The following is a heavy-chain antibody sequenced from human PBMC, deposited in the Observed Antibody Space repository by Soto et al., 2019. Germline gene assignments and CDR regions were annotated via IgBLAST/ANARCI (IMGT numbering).Heavy chain of an antibody. CDR3: ARENYYGSGTYFRLDV. V-gene: IGHV4-59*01. CDR2: LYDSGST. D-gene: IGHD3-10*01. Sequence: PSDTLSLTCTVSGGSISTYYWSWIRQPPGKGLEWIGYLYDSGSTHYNPSLKSRVTISVDTSKNQFSLKLTSVTAADTAVYYCARENYYGSGTYFRLDVWGQGTRVTVSS. CDR1: GGSISTYY. J-gene: IGHJ6*02.